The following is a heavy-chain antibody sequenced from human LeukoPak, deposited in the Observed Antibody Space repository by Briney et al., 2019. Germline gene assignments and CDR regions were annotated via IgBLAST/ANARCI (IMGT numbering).Heavy chain of an antibody. D-gene: IGHD3-10*01. CDR3: ARHVSAGSGSHFKGYYYYYYMDV. J-gene: IGHJ6*03. CDR2: IYTSGST. CDR1: GGSISSYY. Sequence: SETLSLTCTVSGGSISSYYWSWIRQPPGKGLEWIGYIYTSGSTNYNPSLKSRVTISVDTSKNQFSLKLSSVTAADTAVYYCARHVSAGSGSHFKGYYYYYYMDVWGKGTTVTVSS. V-gene: IGHV4-4*09.